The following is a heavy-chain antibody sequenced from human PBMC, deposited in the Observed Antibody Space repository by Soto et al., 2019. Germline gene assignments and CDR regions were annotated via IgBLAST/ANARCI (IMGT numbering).Heavy chain of an antibody. Sequence: QVQLVESGGGVVQPGRSLRLSCAPSGFSFSDFGMHWVRQAPGKGLEWVAAISHDGSNQYYGDSVKGRFSISRDHSNKRLYLQMNNLKVEDSAIYYCAKETRSRAVTATRVNGMDVW. CDR2: ISHDGSNQ. V-gene: IGHV3-30*18. J-gene: IGHJ6*01. CDR1: GFSFSDFG. CDR3: AKETRSRAVTATRVNGMDV. D-gene: IGHD2-21*02.